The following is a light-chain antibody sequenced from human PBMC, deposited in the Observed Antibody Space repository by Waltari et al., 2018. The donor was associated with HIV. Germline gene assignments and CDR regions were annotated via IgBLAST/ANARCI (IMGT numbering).Light chain of an antibody. CDR2: GAS. Sequence: ERVMTQSPATLSVSPGERATLSCRASQSVSSNLAWYQQKPGQAPRLLLYGASTRASGIPARFSGSGSGTEYTLTISSLQSEDFAVYYCQQYNNWPPKGLTFGGGTKVEIK. CDR3: QQYNNWPPKGLT. V-gene: IGKV3-15*01. J-gene: IGKJ4*01. CDR1: QSVSSN.